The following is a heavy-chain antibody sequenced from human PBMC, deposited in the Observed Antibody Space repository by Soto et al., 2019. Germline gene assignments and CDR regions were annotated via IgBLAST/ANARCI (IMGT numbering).Heavy chain of an antibody. CDR3: ASRIMITFGGVISDAFDI. CDR2: IYYSGST. CDR1: GGSISSGDYY. J-gene: IGHJ3*02. Sequence: QVQLQESGPGLVKPSQTLSLTCTVSGGSISSGDYYWSWIRQPPGKGLERIGYIYYSGSTYYNPSLKSRVTISVDTSKNQFSLKLISVTAADTAVYYCASRIMITFGGVISDAFDIWGQGTMVTVSS. D-gene: IGHD3-16*01. V-gene: IGHV4-30-4*01.